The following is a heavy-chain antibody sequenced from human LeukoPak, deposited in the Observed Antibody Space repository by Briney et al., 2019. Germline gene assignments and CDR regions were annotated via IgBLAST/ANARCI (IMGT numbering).Heavy chain of an antibody. CDR1: GYSFTNYG. CDR2: MGAYNGNT. J-gene: IGHJ4*02. Sequence: GASVKVSCKASGYSFTNYGFSWVRQAPGQGLEWMGWMGAYNGNTNYAQKLQGRVTMTTDTSTSTAYMELRSLRSDDTAVYYCARRGDYGDRIMGFDYWGQGTLVTVSS. D-gene: IGHD4-17*01. CDR3: ARRGDYGDRIMGFDY. V-gene: IGHV1-18*01.